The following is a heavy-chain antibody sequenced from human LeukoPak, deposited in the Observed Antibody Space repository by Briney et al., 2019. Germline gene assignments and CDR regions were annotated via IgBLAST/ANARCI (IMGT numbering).Heavy chain of an antibody. V-gene: IGHV3-23*01. J-gene: IGHJ6*03. D-gene: IGHD3-22*01. CDR2: ISGSVRNT. Sequence: GGSLTLSCAASGFTFSNFAMRWVRQTPGEGLECLSSISGSVRNTYYPDSVTGRFTMTRDNSKNTLYQQMNSQRAEDTAVYYCAKDSRGYNQPMDVWGKGTAVTVSS. CDR1: GFTFSNFA. CDR3: AKDSRGYNQPMDV.